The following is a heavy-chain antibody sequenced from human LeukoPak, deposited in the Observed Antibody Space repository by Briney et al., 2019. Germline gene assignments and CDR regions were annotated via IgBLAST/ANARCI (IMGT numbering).Heavy chain of an antibody. J-gene: IGHJ3*02. CDR2: IYYSGST. Sequence: SETLSLTCAVYGGSFSGYYWSWIRQPPGKGLEWIGSIYYSGSTYYNPSLKSRVTISVDTSKNQFSLKLSSVTAADTAVYYCASAHSRYCSSTSCYRTHAFDIWGQGTMVTVSS. D-gene: IGHD2-2*01. CDR1: GGSFSGYY. V-gene: IGHV4-34*01. CDR3: ASAHSRYCSSTSCYRTHAFDI.